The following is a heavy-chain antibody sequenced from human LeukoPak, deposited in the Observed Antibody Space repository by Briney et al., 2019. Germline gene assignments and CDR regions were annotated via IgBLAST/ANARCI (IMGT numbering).Heavy chain of an antibody. D-gene: IGHD3-16*01. J-gene: IGHJ4*02. CDR1: GFTFTDHA. Sequence: ASVKVSCKASGFTFTDHAMQWVRQAPGQRLEWMGWINAGNGNTKYSQKFQGRVTMTTDTSTNTAYMELRSLRSDDTAVYYCAREGLGELTLDYWGQGTLVTVSS. CDR3: AREGLGELTLDY. CDR2: INAGNGNT. V-gene: IGHV1-3*01.